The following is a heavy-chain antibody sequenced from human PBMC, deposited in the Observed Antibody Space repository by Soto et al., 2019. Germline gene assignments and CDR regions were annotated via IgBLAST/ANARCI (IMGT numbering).Heavy chain of an antibody. J-gene: IGHJ3*01. CDR1: GLTISGKKY. V-gene: IGHV3-53*01. D-gene: IGHD1-1*01. Sequence: DVQLVESGGGLIQPGESLRLSCAAFGLTISGKKYVAWVRQAPGKGLEWVSALYDVDGSFYADSVTVRFTTSSDSSKTTVYLQMNDLRPDDTAVYSCATWHEREHAFDVWGQGTTVTISS. CDR2: LYDVDGS. CDR3: ATWHEREHAFDV.